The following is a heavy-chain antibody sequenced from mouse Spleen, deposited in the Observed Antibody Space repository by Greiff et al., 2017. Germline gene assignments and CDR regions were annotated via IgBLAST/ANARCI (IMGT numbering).Heavy chain of an antibody. CDR1: GFSLTSYG. Sequence: VQLQQSGPGLVQPSQSLSITCTVSGFSLTSYGVHWVRQSPGKGLEWLGVIWSGGSTDYNAAFISRLSISKDNSKSQVFFKMNSLQANDTAIYYCATHAMDYWGQGTSVTVSS. CDR2: IWSGGST. J-gene: IGHJ4*01. V-gene: IGHV2-2*02. CDR3: ATHAMDY.